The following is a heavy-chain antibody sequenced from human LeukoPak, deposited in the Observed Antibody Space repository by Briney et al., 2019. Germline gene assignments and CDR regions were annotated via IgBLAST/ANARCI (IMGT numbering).Heavy chain of an antibody. CDR1: GYTFTGYY. CDR2: INPNSGGT. J-gene: IGHJ4*02. CDR3: AGGYQRIAVAGTAGY. Sequence: ASVKVSCKASGYTFTGYYMHWVRQAPGQGLEWMGWINPNSGGTNYAQKFQGRVTMTRDTSISTAYMELSRLRSDDTAVYYCAGGYQRIAVAGTAGYWGQGTLVTVSS. V-gene: IGHV1-2*02. D-gene: IGHD6-19*01.